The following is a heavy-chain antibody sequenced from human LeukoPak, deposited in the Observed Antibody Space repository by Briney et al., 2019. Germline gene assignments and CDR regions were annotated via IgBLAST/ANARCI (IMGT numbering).Heavy chain of an antibody. D-gene: IGHD3-3*01. Sequence: GGALSLSYAAASLTFSNDGRCWGRQAQGKGLEWVSAISGSSGHTYYADSVKGRFTISRDNSKNTLYLQMNSLRAEDTAVYYCAKVGFSEMEWLLYSDHWGQGTLVTVSS. CDR3: AKVGFSEMEWLLYSDH. CDR2: ISGSSGHT. J-gene: IGHJ4*02. V-gene: IGHV3-23*01. CDR1: SLTFSNDG.